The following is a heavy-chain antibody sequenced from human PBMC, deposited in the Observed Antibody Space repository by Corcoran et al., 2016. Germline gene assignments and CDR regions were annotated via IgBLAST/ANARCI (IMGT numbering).Heavy chain of an antibody. CDR3: ARGGDYGGNWFDP. V-gene: IGHV4-34*01. CDR2: INHSGST. J-gene: IGHJ5*02. CDR1: GGSFSGYY. D-gene: IGHD4-17*01. Sequence: QVQLQQWGAGLLKPSETLSLTCAVYGGSFSGYYWSWIRQPPGKGLEWIGEINHSGSTNYNPSLKSRVTISVDTSKNQFSLKLSSVTAADTDVYYCARGGDYGGNWFDPWGQGTLVTVSS.